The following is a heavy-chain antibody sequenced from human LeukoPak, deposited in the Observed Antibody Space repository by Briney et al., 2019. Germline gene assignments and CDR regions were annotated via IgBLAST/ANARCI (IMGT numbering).Heavy chain of an antibody. CDR2: ISSSGSTV. J-gene: IGHJ3*02. V-gene: IGHV3-48*03. Sequence: GGSLRLSCAASGFTFSSYEMNWVRQAPGKGLEWVSYISSSGSTVYYADSVKGRFTISRDNAKNSLYLQMNSLRAEDTAVYYCAGGIQWLLQPWGAFDIWGQGTMVTVSS. CDR3: AGGIQWLLQPWGAFDI. D-gene: IGHD6-19*01. CDR1: GFTFSSYE.